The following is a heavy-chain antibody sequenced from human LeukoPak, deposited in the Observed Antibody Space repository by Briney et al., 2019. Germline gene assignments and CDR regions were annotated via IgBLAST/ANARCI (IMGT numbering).Heavy chain of an antibody. Sequence: PGGSLRLSCAASGFTFDDYGMSWVRQAPGKGLEWVANIKQDGSEKYYVDSVKGRFSISRDNAKNSLYLQMNSLRAEDTAVYYCARMVRLDYWGQGTLVTVSS. CDR3: ARMVRLDY. V-gene: IGHV3-7*02. D-gene: IGHD3-10*01. J-gene: IGHJ4*02. CDR1: GFTFDDYG. CDR2: IKQDGSEK.